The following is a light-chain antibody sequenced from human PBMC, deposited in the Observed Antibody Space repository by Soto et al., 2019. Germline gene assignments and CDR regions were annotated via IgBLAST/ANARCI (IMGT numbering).Light chain of an antibody. J-gene: IGKJ1*01. V-gene: IGKV3-15*01. Sequence: EIVMTQSPATLSVSPGERATLSCRASQSVSNNLAWFQHKPGQAPRLLIYGASARATGIPARFSGSGSGTEFTPTISSLQSEDFAVYYCQQYNDWPPWTFGQGTKVEIK. CDR1: QSVSNN. CDR2: GAS. CDR3: QQYNDWPPWT.